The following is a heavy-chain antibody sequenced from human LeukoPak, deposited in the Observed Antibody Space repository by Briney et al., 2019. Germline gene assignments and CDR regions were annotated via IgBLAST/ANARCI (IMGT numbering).Heavy chain of an antibody. V-gene: IGHV3-21*01. CDR3: AELGITMIGGV. D-gene: IGHD3-10*02. CDR1: GFTFSSYS. J-gene: IGHJ6*04. CDR2: ISSSSSYI. Sequence: GGSLRLSCAASGFTFSSYSMNWVRQAPGKGLEWVSSISSSSSYIYYADSVKGRFTISRDNAKNSLYLQMNSLKAEDTAVYYCAELGITMIGGVWGKGTTVTISS.